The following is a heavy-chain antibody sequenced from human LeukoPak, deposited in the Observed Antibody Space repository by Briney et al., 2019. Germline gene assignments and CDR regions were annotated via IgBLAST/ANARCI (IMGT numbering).Heavy chain of an antibody. Sequence: ASVKVSCKASGYTFTGYYIHWVRQAPGQGLEWMGWINPKSDGANYAQKFQGRVTVTRDTSISTAYMELGRLRSDDTAVYYCARDDDGMDVWGQGTTVTVSS. J-gene: IGHJ6*02. CDR1: GYTFTGYY. CDR2: INPKSDGA. CDR3: ARDDDGMDV. V-gene: IGHV1-2*02.